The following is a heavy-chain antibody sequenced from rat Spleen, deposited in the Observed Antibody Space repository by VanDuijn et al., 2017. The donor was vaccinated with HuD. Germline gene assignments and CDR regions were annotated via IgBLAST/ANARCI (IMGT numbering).Heavy chain of an antibody. D-gene: IGHD1-2*01. V-gene: IGHV5-31*01. J-gene: IGHJ2*01. CDR3: AREAAPSGYFDY. CDR1: GFTFNNYW. CDR2: ISPSGGGT. Sequence: VQLVESGGGLVQPGRSLKLSCVASGFTFNNYWMTWIRQAPTKGLEWVASISPSGGGTYYPDSVKGRFIIARDKAKSTLYREVGGRGSEDRATYYGAREAAPSGYFDYWGQGVMVTVSS.